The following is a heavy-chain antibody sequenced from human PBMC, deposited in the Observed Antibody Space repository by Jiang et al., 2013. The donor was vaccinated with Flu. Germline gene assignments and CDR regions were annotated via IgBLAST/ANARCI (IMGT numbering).Heavy chain of an antibody. J-gene: IGHJ4*02. CDR1: DSPLVAL. CDR2: IKQDGSEK. Sequence: QLLESGGGLVQPGGSREDSPVQPLDSPLVALDELGPARLQGRGVEWVANIKQDGSEKYYVDSVKGRFTISRDNAKNSLYLQMNSLRAEDTAVYYCAKLRATTEQWLAHFDYWGQGTLVTVSS. CDR3: AKLRATTEQWLAHFDY. D-gene: IGHD6-19*01. V-gene: IGHV3-7*01.